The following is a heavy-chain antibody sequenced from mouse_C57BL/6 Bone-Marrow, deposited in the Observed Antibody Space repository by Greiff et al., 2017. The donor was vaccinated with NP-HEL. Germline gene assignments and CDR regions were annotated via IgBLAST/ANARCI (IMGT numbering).Heavy chain of an antibody. D-gene: IGHD1-1*01. CDR1: GFNIKDYY. V-gene: IGHV14-2*01. CDR3: ASTVVGSDV. J-gene: IGHJ1*03. Sequence: VQLQQSGAELVKPGASVKLSCTASGFNIKDYYMHWVKQRTEQGLEWIGRIDPEDGETKYAPNFQGKATITADTSSNTAYLQLSSLTSEDTAVYYCASTVVGSDVWGTGTTVTVSS. CDR2: IDPEDGET.